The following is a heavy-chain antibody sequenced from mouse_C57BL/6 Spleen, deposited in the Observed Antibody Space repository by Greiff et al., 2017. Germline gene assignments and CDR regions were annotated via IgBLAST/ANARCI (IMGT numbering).Heavy chain of an antibody. CDR3: ARSGGTGRHWYFDV. CDR1: GFNIKNTY. V-gene: IGHV14-3*01. CDR2: IAPANGNT. Sequence: EVQGVESVAELVRPGASVKLSCTASGFNIKNTYMHWVKQRPEQGLEWIGRIAPANGNTKYAPKFQGKATITADTSSNTAYLQLSSLTSEDTAIYCCARSGGTGRHWYFDVWGTGTTVTVSS. D-gene: IGHD4-1*01. J-gene: IGHJ1*03.